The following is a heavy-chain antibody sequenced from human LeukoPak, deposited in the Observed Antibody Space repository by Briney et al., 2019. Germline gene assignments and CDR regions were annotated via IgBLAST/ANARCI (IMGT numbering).Heavy chain of an antibody. CDR3: ARDVSANSYFDY. D-gene: IGHD6-25*01. V-gene: IGHV1-18*01. Sequence: ASVKVSCKASGYTFTSYGISWVRQAPGQGLEWVGWISAYNGNTNYAQKLQGRVTMTTDTSTSTAYMELRSLRSDDTAVYYCARDVSANSYFDYWGQGTLVTVSS. J-gene: IGHJ4*02. CDR1: GYTFTSYG. CDR2: ISAYNGNT.